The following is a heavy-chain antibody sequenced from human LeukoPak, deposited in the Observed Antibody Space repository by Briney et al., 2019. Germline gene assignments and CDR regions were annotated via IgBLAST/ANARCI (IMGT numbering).Heavy chain of an antibody. D-gene: IGHD2-15*01. CDR2: ISGYNAKT. CDR3: TRTRDYFAATRYFDY. CDR1: GYTFTSYG. Sequence: GASVKVSCKASGYTFTSYGISWVRQAPGQGLEWMGWISGYNAKTNYAQKFQGRVTMTIDTSTRTAYMELRSLRSDDTGIYYCTRTRDYFAATRYFDYWGQGTLVTVSS. J-gene: IGHJ4*02. V-gene: IGHV1-18*01.